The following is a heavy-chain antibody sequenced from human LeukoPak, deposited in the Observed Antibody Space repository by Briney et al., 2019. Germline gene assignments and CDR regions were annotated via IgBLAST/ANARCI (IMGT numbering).Heavy chain of an antibody. CDR2: IYYSGST. D-gene: IGHD3-22*01. V-gene: IGHV4-39*07. CDR1: GGSISSSSYY. J-gene: IGHJ5*02. Sequence: SETLSLTCTVSGGSISSSSYYWGWIRQPPGKGLEWIGSIYYSGSTNYNPSLKSRVTMSVDTSKNQFSLKLSSVTAADTAVYYCARALPRLYYYDSSGENWFDPWGQGTLVTVSS. CDR3: ARALPRLYYYDSSGENWFDP.